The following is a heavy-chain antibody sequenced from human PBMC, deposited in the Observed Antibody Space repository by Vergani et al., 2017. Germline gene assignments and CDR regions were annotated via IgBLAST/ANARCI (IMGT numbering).Heavy chain of an antibody. V-gene: IGHV4-59*12. Sequence: QVQLQESGPGLVKPSETLSLTCTVSGGSISSYSWSWIRQPPGKGLEWIGYIYHSGSTYYNPSLKSRVTISVDRSKNQFSLKLSSVTAADTAVYYCARADSGYDYFDYWGQGTLVTVSS. CDR3: ARADSGYDYFDY. D-gene: IGHD5-12*01. CDR1: GGSISSYS. J-gene: IGHJ4*02. CDR2: IYHSGST.